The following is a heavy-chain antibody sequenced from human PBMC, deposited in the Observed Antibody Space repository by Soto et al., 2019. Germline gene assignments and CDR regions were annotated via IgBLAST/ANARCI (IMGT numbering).Heavy chain of an antibody. CDR1: GFTVSSNY. V-gene: IGHV3-53*01. Sequence: GGSLRLSCTASGFTVSSNYMSWVRQAPGKGLEWVSVIYSGGSTDSADSVKGRFTISRDNSKNTVYLEMTSLRAEDTAVYYCARGGAFDIWGQGTKVTVSS. J-gene: IGHJ3*02. CDR2: IYSGGST. CDR3: ARGGAFDI.